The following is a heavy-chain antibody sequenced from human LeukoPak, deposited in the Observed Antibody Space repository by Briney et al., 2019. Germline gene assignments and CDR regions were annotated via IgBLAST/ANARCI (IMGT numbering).Heavy chain of an antibody. CDR1: GFTFSDYW. Sequence: GGSLRLSCVASGFTFSDYWMSWVRQAPGKGLEWVANIQQDGSEKYYVDSVKGRFTISRDNAKNSLYLQMNSLRAEDTALYYCARQADTAMLIWSFTDYWGQGTLVTVSS. D-gene: IGHD5-18*01. J-gene: IGHJ4*02. V-gene: IGHV3-7*01. CDR3: ARQADTAMLIWSFTDY. CDR2: IQQDGSEK.